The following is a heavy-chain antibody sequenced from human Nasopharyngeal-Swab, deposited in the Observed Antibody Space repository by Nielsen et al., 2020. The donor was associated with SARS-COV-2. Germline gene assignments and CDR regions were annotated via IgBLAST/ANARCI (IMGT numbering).Heavy chain of an antibody. CDR2: IYYSGST. J-gene: IGHJ4*02. V-gene: IGHV4-59*08. D-gene: IGHD3-3*01. Sequence: SETLSLTCTASGGSISSYYWSWIRQPPGKGLEWIGYIYYSGSTNYNPSLKSRVTISVDTSKNQFSLKLSSVTAADTAVYYCARHVSTTIFGVVIISYFDYWGQGTLVTVSS. CDR3: ARHVSTTIFGVVIISYFDY. CDR1: GGSISSYY.